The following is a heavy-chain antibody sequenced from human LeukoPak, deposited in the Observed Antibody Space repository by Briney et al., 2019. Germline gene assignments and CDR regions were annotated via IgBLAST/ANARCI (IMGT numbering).Heavy chain of an antibody. CDR3: AASTVTTVSLDY. CDR1: GFTFSSYV. Sequence: PGRSLRLSCAASGFTFSSYVMQWVRQAPGKGLEWVAIISYDGSNEYYADSVKGRFTISRDNSKNTLYLQMNSLRAADTAVYYCAASTVTTVSLDYWGQGTLVTVSS. CDR2: ISYDGSNE. J-gene: IGHJ4*02. V-gene: IGHV3-30*04. D-gene: IGHD4-17*01.